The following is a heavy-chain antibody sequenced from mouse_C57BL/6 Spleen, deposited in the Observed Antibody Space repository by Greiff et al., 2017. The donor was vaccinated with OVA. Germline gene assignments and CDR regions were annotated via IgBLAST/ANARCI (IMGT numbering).Heavy chain of an antibody. CDR3: ARHYDYGTLFDD. CDR1: GYTFTSYW. V-gene: IGHV1-64*01. J-gene: IGHJ2*01. CDR2: IHPNSGST. D-gene: IGHD2-4*01. Sequence: QVQLQQPGAELVKPGASVKLSCKASGYTFTSYWMHWVKQRPGQGLEWIGMIHPNSGSTNYNEKFKSKATLTVDKSSSTAYMQLSSLTSEDSAVYYCARHYDYGTLFDDWGQGTTLTVSS.